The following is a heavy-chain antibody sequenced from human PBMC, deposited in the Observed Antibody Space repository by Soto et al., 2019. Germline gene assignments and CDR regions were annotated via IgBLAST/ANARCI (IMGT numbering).Heavy chain of an antibody. CDR2: IWYDGTKK. CDR1: VFTFSSYG. D-gene: IGHD3-9*01. J-gene: IGHJ6*02. V-gene: IGHV3-33*01. Sequence: GGSLRLSCAAFVFTFSSYGMHWGRQAPGKGLEWVALIWYDGTKKYYADSVKGRFTISRDNSKNTLYLQMNSLSAEDTAVYYCGRVLTYDILSGYRSYYYYGMDVWCQGNTVTVSS. CDR3: GRVLTYDILSGYRSYYYYGMDV.